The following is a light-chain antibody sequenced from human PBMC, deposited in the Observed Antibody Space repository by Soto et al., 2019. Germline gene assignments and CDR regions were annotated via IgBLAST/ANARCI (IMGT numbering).Light chain of an antibody. J-gene: IGKJ1*01. CDR1: QEISGY. CDR3: QHLHWA. CDR2: GVS. V-gene: IGKV1-9*01. Sequence: IQLTQSPSSLSASVGDRVTITCRASQEISGYLAWYQQTPGKAPKLLIYGVSTLQDGVSSRFSGRGSGTDFSLTISRLQPEDFATYYCQHLHWAFGPGT.